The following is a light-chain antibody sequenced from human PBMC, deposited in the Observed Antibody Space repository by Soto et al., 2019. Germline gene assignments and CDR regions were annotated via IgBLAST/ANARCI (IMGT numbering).Light chain of an antibody. CDR3: QQSYSNQWT. CDR1: QSISSY. V-gene: IGKV1-39*01. Sequence: DIQMTQSPYSLSASVGDRVTITCRASQSISSYLNWYQQKPGKAPKLLIYAASSLQSGVPSTFSGSGSGTDFTLTISSLQPEDFATYYCQQSYSNQWTFGQGTKVDIK. J-gene: IGKJ1*01. CDR2: AAS.